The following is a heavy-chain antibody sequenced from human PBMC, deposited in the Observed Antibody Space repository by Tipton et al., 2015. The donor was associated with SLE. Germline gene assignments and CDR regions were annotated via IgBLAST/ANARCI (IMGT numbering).Heavy chain of an antibody. D-gene: IGHD1-26*01. J-gene: IGHJ3*02. CDR2: ISSSSSYT. Sequence: QLVQSGGGLVKPGGSLRLSCAASGFTFSDYYMSWIRQAPGKGLEWVSYISSSSSYTNYADSVKGRFTISRDNAKNSLYLQMNSLRAEDTAVYYCARVSPYSGSYYEYAFDIWGQGTMVTVSS. V-gene: IGHV3-11*06. CDR3: ARVSPYSGSYYEYAFDI. CDR1: GFTFSDYY.